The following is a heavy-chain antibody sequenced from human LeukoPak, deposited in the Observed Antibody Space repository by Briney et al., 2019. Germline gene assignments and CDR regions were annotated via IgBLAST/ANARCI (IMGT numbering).Heavy chain of an antibody. CDR1: GFTFSSYE. CDR3: AKLGKTENHYGSGRFSYYYYMDV. V-gene: IGHV3-48*03. D-gene: IGHD3-10*01. Sequence: GGSLRLSCAASGFTFSSYEMKWVRQAPGKGLEWVSYISSSGSTIYYADSVKGRFTISRDISKNTLYLQMNSLRAEDTAVYYCAKLGKTENHYGSGRFSYYYYMDVWGKGTTVTISS. CDR2: ISSSGSTI. J-gene: IGHJ6*03.